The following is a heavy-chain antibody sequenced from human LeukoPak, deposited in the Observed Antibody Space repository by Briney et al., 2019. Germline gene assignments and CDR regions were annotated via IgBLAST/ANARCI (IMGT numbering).Heavy chain of an antibody. Sequence: PKASVKVSCKASGYTFTGYYMHWVRQAPGQGLEWMGAIIPIFGTANYAQKFQGRVTITADESTSTAYMELSSLRSEDTAVYYCAGTCSRGERGGDCYWGQGTLVTVSS. V-gene: IGHV1-69*13. J-gene: IGHJ4*02. CDR1: GYTFTGYY. CDR3: AGTCSRGERGGDCY. D-gene: IGHD2-21*01. CDR2: IIPIFGTA.